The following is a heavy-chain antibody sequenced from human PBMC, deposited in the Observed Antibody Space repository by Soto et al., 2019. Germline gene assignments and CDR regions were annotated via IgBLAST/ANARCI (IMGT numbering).Heavy chain of an antibody. CDR2: IYYSGST. CDR1: GGSISSGDYY. CDR3: ARVLFDPYYYDSRGYSDY. D-gene: IGHD3-22*01. V-gene: IGHV4-30-4*01. J-gene: IGHJ4*02. Sequence: SSETLSLTCTVSGGSISSGDYYWSWIRQPPGKGLEWIGYIYYSGSTYYNPSLKSRVTISVDTSKNQFSLKLSSVTAADTAVYYCARVLFDPYYYDSRGYSDYWGQGTLVTVSS.